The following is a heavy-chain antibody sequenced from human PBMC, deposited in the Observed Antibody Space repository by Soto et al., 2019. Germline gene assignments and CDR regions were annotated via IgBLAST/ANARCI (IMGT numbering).Heavy chain of an antibody. CDR1: GGSFSGYY. J-gene: IGHJ4*02. Sequence: PSETLSLTCAVYGGSFSGYYWSWIRQPPGKGLEWIGEINHSGSTNYNPSLKSRVNISVDTSKKQFSLKLSSVTAADTAIYYCVGRLTSIYNYFDSWGQGTQVNV. D-gene: IGHD2-8*01. CDR2: INHSGST. V-gene: IGHV4-34*01. CDR3: VGRLTSIYNYFDS.